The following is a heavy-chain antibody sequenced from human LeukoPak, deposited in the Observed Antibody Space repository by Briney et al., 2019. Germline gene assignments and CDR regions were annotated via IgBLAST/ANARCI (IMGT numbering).Heavy chain of an antibody. J-gene: IGHJ4*02. CDR3: ATFSPDPSITYYYDSSGYIFDY. Sequence: TGGSLRFSCAASGFTFSSYWMSWVRQAPGKGLEWVANIKQDGSEKYYVDSVKGRFTISRDNAKNSLYLQMNSLRAEDTAVYYCATFSPDPSITYYYDSSGYIFDYWGQGTLVTVSS. CDR2: IKQDGSEK. D-gene: IGHD3-22*01. V-gene: IGHV3-7*01. CDR1: GFTFSSYW.